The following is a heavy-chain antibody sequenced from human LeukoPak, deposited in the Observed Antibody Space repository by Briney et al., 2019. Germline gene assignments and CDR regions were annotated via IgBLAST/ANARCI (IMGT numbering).Heavy chain of an antibody. J-gene: IGHJ3*01. D-gene: IGHD4-17*01. CDR1: GLSFTSYW. Sequence: PGGSLRLSCAASGLSFTSYWMSWVRQAPGKGLEWVANIKQDGSEKFYVDSVKGRFTISRDNVKNSLYLQVNSLRVEDTAVYYCARGDFNDNGDYVDAFDVWGQGTMVTVSS. CDR2: IKQDGSEK. CDR3: ARGDFNDNGDYVDAFDV. V-gene: IGHV3-7*01.